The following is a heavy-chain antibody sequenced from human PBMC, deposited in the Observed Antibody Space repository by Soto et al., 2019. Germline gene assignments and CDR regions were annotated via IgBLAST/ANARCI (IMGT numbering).Heavy chain of an antibody. CDR3: AKDWGEGGYDYGAWFDP. Sequence: GGSLRLSCAASGFTFSSYAMSWVRQAPGKGLEWVSAISGSGGSTYYTDSVKGRFTISRDNSKNTLYLQMNSLRAEDTAVYYCAKDWGEGGYDYGAWFDPWGQGTLVTVSS. CDR2: ISGSGGST. CDR1: GFTFSSYA. J-gene: IGHJ5*02. V-gene: IGHV3-23*01. D-gene: IGHD5-12*01.